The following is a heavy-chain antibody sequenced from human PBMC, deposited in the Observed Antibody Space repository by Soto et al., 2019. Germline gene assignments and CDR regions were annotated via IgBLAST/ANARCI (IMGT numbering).Heavy chain of an antibody. J-gene: IGHJ5*02. D-gene: IGHD3-3*01. V-gene: IGHV4-30-2*01. Sequence: SETLSLTCAVSGGSITSGGYSWGWIRQPPGQGLEWIGYMYHSGNTYYNPSLKGRVTISLDHSRNQFSLRLNSVTAADTAVYYCARGLGRVLRFLEWFRWFDPWGQGTLVTVSS. CDR2: MYHSGNT. CDR1: GGSITSGGYS. CDR3: ARGLGRVLRFLEWFRWFDP.